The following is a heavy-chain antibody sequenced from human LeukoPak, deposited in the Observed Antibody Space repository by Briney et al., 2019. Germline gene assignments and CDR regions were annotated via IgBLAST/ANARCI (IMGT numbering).Heavy chain of an antibody. D-gene: IGHD2-15*01. J-gene: IGHJ3*02. Sequence: GGSLRLSCAASGFTFSSYAMSWVRQAPGKGLEWVSGISDSGGSTDYADSVKGRFTISRDNSKNTPYLHMNSLRAEDTAIHYCAKGGGGTRGAFDIWGQGTMVTVSS. CDR2: ISDSGGST. V-gene: IGHV3-23*01. CDR3: AKGGGGTRGAFDI. CDR1: GFTFSSYA.